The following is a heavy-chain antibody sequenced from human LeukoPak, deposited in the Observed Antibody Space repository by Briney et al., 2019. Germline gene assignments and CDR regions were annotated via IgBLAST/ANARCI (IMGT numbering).Heavy chain of an antibody. V-gene: IGHV4-39*01. D-gene: IGHD1-1*01. CDR2: IYYSGST. CDR3: ARSRTGTTRFLDY. J-gene: IGHJ4*02. CDR1: GGSISSSSYY. Sequence: SETLSLTCTVSGGSISSSSYYWGWIRQPPGKGLEWIGSIYYSGSTYYNPSLKSRVTISVDTPKNQFSLKLSSVTAADTAVYYCARSRTGTTRFLDYWGQGTLVTVSS.